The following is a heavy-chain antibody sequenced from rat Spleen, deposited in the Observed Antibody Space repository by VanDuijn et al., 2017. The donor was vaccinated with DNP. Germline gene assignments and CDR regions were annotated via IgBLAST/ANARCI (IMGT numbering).Heavy chain of an antibody. J-gene: IGHJ2*01. D-gene: IGHD1-4*01. V-gene: IGHV5-7*01. CDR1: GFTFNDYS. CDR3: ARRGYGYNWGYYFDY. CDR2: ISYDGTST. Sequence: EVQLVESGGGLVQPGRSLRLSCAASGFTFNDYSMAWVRQAPKRGLEWVATISYDGTSTYYRDSVKGRFTISRDDAKSTLYLQMDSLRSEDTATYYCARRGYGYNWGYYFDYWGQGVMVTVSS.